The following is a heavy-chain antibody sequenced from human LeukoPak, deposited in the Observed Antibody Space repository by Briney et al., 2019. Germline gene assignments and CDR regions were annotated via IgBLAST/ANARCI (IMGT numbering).Heavy chain of an antibody. CDR1: GFTFSSYW. CDR3: AKDGVVAPALALGY. V-gene: IGHV3-7*01. Sequence: GGSLRLSCAASGFTFSSYWMSWVRQAPGKGLEWVANIKQDGSEKYYVDSVKGRFTISRDNAKNPLYLQMNSLRVEDTAVYYCAKDGVVAPALALGYWGQGTLVTVSS. CDR2: IKQDGSEK. D-gene: IGHD2-15*01. J-gene: IGHJ4*02.